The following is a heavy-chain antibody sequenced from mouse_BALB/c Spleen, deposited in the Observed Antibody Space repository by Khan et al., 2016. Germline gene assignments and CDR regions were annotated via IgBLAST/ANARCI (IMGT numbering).Heavy chain of an antibody. CDR3: ATSSSVYWYYFDY. CDR1: GYSITSHYS. Sequence: EVELVESGPDLVKPSQSVSLTCTVTGYSITSHYSWHWIRHFPGNKVEWMGYIHYSGSTYFNPSLKSRNSITRDTSKNQFFLQLNSVTTEDTATYYCATSSSVYWYYFDYWGQGTTLTVSS. V-gene: IGHV3-1*02. J-gene: IGHJ2*01. CDR2: IHYSGST. D-gene: IGHD3-1*01.